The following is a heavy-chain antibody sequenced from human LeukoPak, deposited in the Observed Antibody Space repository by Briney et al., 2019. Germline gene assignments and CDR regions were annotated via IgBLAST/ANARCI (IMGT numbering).Heavy chain of an antibody. J-gene: IGHJ6*03. V-gene: IGHV1-8*03. CDR1: GYTFTSYG. D-gene: IGHD2-2*01. CDR2: MNPNSGNT. Sequence: GASVKVSCKASGYTFTSYGISWVRQATGQGLEWMGWMNPNSGNTGYAQKFQGRVTITRNTSISTAYMELSSLRSEDTAVYYCARGVRKYQLLWGTSYYYYYYMDVWGKGTTVTVSS. CDR3: ARGVRKYQLLWGTSYYYYYYMDV.